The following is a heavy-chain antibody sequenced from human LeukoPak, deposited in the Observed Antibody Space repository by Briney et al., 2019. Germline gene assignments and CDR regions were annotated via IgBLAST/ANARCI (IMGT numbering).Heavy chain of an antibody. CDR3: ATGFVVVVPAAPTSDY. CDR2: FDPEDGET. Sequence: ASVKVSCKVSGYTLLELSLHWLRQAPGKGFNGREGFDPEDGETIYARKFQGRVTMTEDTSTDTAYMELSSLRSEDTAVYYCATGFVVVVPAAPTSDYWGQGTLVTVSS. D-gene: IGHD2-2*01. V-gene: IGHV1-24*01. J-gene: IGHJ4*02. CDR1: GYTLLELS.